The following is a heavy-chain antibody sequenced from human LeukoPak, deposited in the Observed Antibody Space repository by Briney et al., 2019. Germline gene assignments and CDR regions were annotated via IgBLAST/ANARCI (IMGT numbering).Heavy chain of an antibody. J-gene: IGHJ4*02. D-gene: IGHD3-22*01. CDR1: GYTFNGYY. Sequence: ASVKVSCKASGYTFNGYYMHRVRQAPGQGLEWMGWINPNSGGTNYAQKFQGRVTMTRDTSISTAYMELSRLRSDDTAVYYCARPYYYDSSGSFDYWGQGTLVTVSS. V-gene: IGHV1-2*02. CDR2: INPNSGGT. CDR3: ARPYYYDSSGSFDY.